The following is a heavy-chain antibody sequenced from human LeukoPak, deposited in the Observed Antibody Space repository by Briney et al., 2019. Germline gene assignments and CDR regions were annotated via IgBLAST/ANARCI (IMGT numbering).Heavy chain of an antibody. V-gene: IGHV1-2*02. D-gene: IGHD3-16*01. J-gene: IGHJ4*02. CDR2: INPNSGVT. Sequence: ASVKVSCKASGYTFTGHYMYWVRQAPGQGLEWMGWINPNSGVTNYAQKFQGRVTMTRDTSISTAYMEVSSLRSDDTAVYFCARGRGSYSFDYWGQGTLVTVSS. CDR1: GYTFTGHY. CDR3: ARGRGSYSFDY.